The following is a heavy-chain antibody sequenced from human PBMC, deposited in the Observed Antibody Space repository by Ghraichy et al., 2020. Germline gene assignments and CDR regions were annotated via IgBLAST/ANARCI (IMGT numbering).Heavy chain of an antibody. CDR2: ISSNGGST. J-gene: IGHJ4*02. Sequence: GGSLRLSCAASGFTFSSYAMHWVRQAPGKGLEYVSAISSNGGSTYYANSVKGRFTISRDNSKNTLYLQMGSLRAEDMAVYYCARDRYCSSTSCYNFDYWGQGTLVTVSS. CDR3: ARDRYCSSTSCYNFDY. CDR1: GFTFSSYA. D-gene: IGHD2-2*02. V-gene: IGHV3-64*01.